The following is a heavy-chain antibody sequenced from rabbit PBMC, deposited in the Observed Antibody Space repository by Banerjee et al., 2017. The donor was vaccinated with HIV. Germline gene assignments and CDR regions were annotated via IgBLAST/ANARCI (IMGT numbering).Heavy chain of an antibody. CDR2: IYAGSSGNT. J-gene: IGHJ4*01. V-gene: IGHV1S45*01. CDR3: ARRDSSMYADYYPL. D-gene: IGHD2-1*01. CDR1: GFSFSSSYW. Sequence: QEQLEESGGDLVKPEGSLTLTCTASGFSFSSSYWICWVRQAPGKGLEWIGCIYAGSSGNTYYASWAKGRFTISKTSSTTVTLQMTSLTAADTATYFCARRDSSMYADYYPLWGPGTLVTVS.